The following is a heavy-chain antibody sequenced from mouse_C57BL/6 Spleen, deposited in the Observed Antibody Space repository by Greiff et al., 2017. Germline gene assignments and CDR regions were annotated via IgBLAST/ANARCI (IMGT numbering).Heavy chain of an antibody. CDR2: IYPGDGDT. Sequence: QVQLQQSGAELVKPGASVKISCKASGYAFSSYWMNWVKQRPGKGLEWIGQIYPGDGDTNYNGKFKGKATLTADKSSSTAYMRLSSLTSEDSAVYFCARGDYYGSIDWYFDVWGTGTTVTVSS. V-gene: IGHV1-80*01. CDR3: ARGDYYGSIDWYFDV. D-gene: IGHD1-1*01. J-gene: IGHJ1*03. CDR1: GYAFSSYW.